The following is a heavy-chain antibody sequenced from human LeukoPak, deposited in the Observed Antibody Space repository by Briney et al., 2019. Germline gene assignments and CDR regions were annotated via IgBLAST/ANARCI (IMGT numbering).Heavy chain of an antibody. J-gene: IGHJ4*02. Sequence: ASVKVSCKASGYTFTVFYMHWVRQAPGQGLEWMGWINPNSGGTNYAQKFQGRVTMTRDTSISTVYMELSRLRSDDTAVYYCARDQGAGYYHSFDYWGQGTLVTVSS. CDR2: INPNSGGT. V-gene: IGHV1-2*02. D-gene: IGHD3-22*01. CDR1: GYTFTVFY. CDR3: ARDQGAGYYHSFDY.